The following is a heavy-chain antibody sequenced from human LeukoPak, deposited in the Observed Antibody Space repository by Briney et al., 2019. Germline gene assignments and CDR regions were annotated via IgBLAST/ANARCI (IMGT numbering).Heavy chain of an antibody. CDR1: GFTFSSYS. CDR2: ISSSSSTI. D-gene: IGHD1-26*01. Sequence: PGGSLRLSCAASGFTFSSYSMNWVRQAPGKGLEWVSYISSSSSTIYYADSVKGRSTISRDNAKNSLYLQMNSLRAEDTAVYYCARDRRRGSSTHWYFDLWGRGTLVTVSS. V-gene: IGHV3-48*04. CDR3: ARDRRRGSSTHWYFDL. J-gene: IGHJ2*01.